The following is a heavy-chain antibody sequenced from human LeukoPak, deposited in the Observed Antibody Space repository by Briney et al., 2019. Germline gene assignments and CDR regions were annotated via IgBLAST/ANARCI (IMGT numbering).Heavy chain of an antibody. D-gene: IGHD1-26*01. J-gene: IGHJ4*02. CDR1: GGSISSGNYY. CDR2: IYTSGST. V-gene: IGHV4-61*02. Sequence: SETLSLTCTVSGGSISSGNYYWSWIRQPAGKGLEWIGRIYTSGSTNYNPSLKSRGTISVDTSKNQFSLKLSSVTAADTAVYYCARVSGDYYACVGGQGILVTVSS. CDR3: ARVSGDYYACV.